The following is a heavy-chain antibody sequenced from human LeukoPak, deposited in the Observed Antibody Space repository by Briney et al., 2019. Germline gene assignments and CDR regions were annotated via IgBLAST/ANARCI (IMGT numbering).Heavy chain of an antibody. CDR3: ARHFDGKGSFDF. CDR2: ISSDGSDT. Sequence: GGSLRLSCAASGFNFASRWMHWVRHFPGKGLVWVSRISSDGSDTTYADSVKGRFTISRDNVKKIVYLQMRSLRVEDTAVYYCARHFDGKGSFDFWGQGTLVTVSS. CDR1: GFNFASRW. D-gene: IGHD4-23*01. V-gene: IGHV3-74*01. J-gene: IGHJ5*01.